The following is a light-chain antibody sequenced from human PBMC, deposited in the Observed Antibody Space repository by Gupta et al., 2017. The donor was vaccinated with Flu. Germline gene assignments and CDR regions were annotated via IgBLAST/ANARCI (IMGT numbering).Light chain of an antibody. CDR1: QGLVYSDGNTY. CDR2: LVS. J-gene: IGKJ1*01. CDR3: MQGAHWPWA. V-gene: IGKV2-30*01. Sequence: DVVMTQSPLSLPVTLGQLASISCRSSQGLVYSDGNTYLHWFQERPGQSPRRLIYLVSYRDSGVPDRFSGRGSGTNFTLKISRVEAEDVGVYYCMQGAHWPWAFGQGTKVEIK.